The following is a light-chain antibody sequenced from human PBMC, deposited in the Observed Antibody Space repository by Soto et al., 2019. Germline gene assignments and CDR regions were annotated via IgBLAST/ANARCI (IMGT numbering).Light chain of an antibody. CDR1: QSLLHSNGYNY. J-gene: IGKJ1*01. CDR2: LGS. CDR3: MQALQTPWT. Sequence: DIVMTQPPLSLPVTPGEPASISCRSSQSLLHSNGYNYLDWYLQKPGQSPQLLIYLGSNRASGVPDGFSGSGSGTDFTLKISRVEAEDVGVYYCMQALQTPWTFGQGTKVDIK. V-gene: IGKV2-28*01.